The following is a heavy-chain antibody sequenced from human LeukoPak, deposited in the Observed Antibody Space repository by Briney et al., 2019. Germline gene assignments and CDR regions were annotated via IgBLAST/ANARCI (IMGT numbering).Heavy chain of an antibody. CDR2: INHSGST. CDR3: ARIIAASQDVFNI. J-gene: IGHJ3*02. Sequence: SETLSLTCAVYGGSFSGYYWSWIRQPPGKGLEWIGEINHSGSTNYNPSLKSRVTISVDTSKNQFSLKLNSVTAADTAVYYCARIIAASQDVFNIWGQGTMVTVSS. CDR1: GGSFSGYY. V-gene: IGHV4-34*01. D-gene: IGHD6-6*01.